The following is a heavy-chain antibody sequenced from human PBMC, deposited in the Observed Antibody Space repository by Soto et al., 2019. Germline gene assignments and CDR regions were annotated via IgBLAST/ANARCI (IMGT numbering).Heavy chain of an antibody. CDR2: IIPILGIA. Sequence: SVKVSCKASGGTFSSYTISWVRQAPGQGLEWMGRIIPILGIANYAQKFQGRVTITADKSTSTAYMELSSLRSEDTAVYYCASVGVPWVFDYWGQGTLVTVSS. V-gene: IGHV1-69*02. CDR3: ASVGVPWVFDY. CDR1: GGTFSSYT. J-gene: IGHJ4*02. D-gene: IGHD1-26*01.